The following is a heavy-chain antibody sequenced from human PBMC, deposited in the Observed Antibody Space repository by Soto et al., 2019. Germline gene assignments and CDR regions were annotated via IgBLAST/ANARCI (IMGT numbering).Heavy chain of an antibody. V-gene: IGHV3-30*18. CDR3: AKVDRAAYYYYGMDG. CDR1: GFTFSSYG. D-gene: IGHD3-9*01. J-gene: IGHJ6*02. CDR2: ISYDGSNK. Sequence: PGGSLRLSCAASGFTFSSYGMHWVRQAPGKGLEWVAVISYDGSNKYYADSVKGRFTISRDNSKNTLYLQMNSLRADDTAVYYCAKVDRAAYYYYGMDGWGQGTTVTVAS.